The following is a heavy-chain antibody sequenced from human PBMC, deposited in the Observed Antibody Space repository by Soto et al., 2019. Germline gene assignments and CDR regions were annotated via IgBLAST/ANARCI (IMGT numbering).Heavy chain of an antibody. V-gene: IGHV4-30-4*01. J-gene: IGHJ4*02. D-gene: IGHD4-17*01. CDR1: GGSISSGDYY. CDR2: IYYSGST. CDR3: ARYYGDYEGGFVY. Sequence: QVQLQESGPGLVKPSQTLSLTCTVSGGSISSGDYYWSWIRQPPGKGLEWIGYIYYSGSTYYNPSLESRVTITVDTSKNQFSLKLSSVTAADTAVYYCARYYGDYEGGFVYWGQGTLVTVSS.